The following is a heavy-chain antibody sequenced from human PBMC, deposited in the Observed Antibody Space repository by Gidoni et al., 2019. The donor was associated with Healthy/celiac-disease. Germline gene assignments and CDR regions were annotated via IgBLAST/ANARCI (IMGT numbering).Heavy chain of an antibody. CDR3: ARAYCSSTSCFFGWFDP. CDR1: GYTFTGYY. V-gene: IGHV1-2*02. CDR2: INPNSGGT. D-gene: IGHD2-2*01. J-gene: IGHJ5*02. Sequence: QVQLVQSGAEVTKPGASVKVSCKASGYTFTGYYMHWVRQAPGQGLEWMGWINPNSGGTNYAQKFQGRVTMTRDTSISTAYMELSRLRSDDTAVYYCARAYCSSTSCFFGWFDPWGQGTLVTVSS.